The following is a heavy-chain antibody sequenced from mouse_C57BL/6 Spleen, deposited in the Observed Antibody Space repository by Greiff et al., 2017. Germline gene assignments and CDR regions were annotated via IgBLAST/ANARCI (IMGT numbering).Heavy chain of an antibody. D-gene: IGHD2-4*01. CDR2: IDPSDSET. V-gene: IGHV1-52*01. J-gene: IGHJ4*01. Sequence: QVQLQQPGAELVRPGSSVKLSCKASGYTFTSYWMHWVKQRPIQGLEWIGNIDPSDSETHYNQKFKDKATLTVDKSSSTAYMQLSSLTSEDSAVYYCARGFYYDSLLDAMGYWGQGTSVTVSS. CDR1: GYTFTSYW. CDR3: ARGFYYDSLLDAMGY.